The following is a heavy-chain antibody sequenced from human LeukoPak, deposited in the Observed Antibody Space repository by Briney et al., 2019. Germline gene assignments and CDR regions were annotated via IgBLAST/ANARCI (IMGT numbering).Heavy chain of an antibody. V-gene: IGHV1-18*01. CDR1: GYTFTSYG. J-gene: IGHJ4*02. D-gene: IGHD4-23*01. Sequence: ASVKVSCKASGYTFTSYGISWVRQAPGQGLEWMGWISAHNGNTNYAQKLQGRVTMTTDTSTSTAYMELRSLRSDDTAVYYCARDSPYGGNYDVGYWGQGTLVTVSS. CDR3: ARDSPYGGNYDVGY. CDR2: ISAHNGNT.